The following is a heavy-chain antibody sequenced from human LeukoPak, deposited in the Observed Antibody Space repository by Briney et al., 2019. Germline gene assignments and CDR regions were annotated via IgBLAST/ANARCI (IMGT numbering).Heavy chain of an antibody. CDR3: ARSRDSSGYYYLI. CDR1: GYTFTNYW. D-gene: IGHD3-22*01. V-gene: IGHV5-51*01. J-gene: IGHJ4*02. CDR2: IYPDDSDT. Sequence: EXXKISCEASGYTFTNYWIAWVRQMPGKGLEWMGIIYPDDSDTKYSPSFQGQVTISADKFISTAYLQWSSLKAADTAMYYSARSRDSSGYYYLIWGQGTLVTVSS.